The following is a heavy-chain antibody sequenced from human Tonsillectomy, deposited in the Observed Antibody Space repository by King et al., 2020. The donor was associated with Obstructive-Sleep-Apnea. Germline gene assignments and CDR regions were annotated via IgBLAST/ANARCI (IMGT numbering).Heavy chain of an antibody. Sequence: QVQLQQWGAGLLKPSETLSLTCAVYGGSFSGYYWSWIRQPPGKGLEWIGEINHSGITNYNPSLKSRVTMSVDTSKNQFSLKLSSVTAADTAVYYCAREGYYYDSSGDFYDYFDYWGQGTLVTVSS. CDR2: INHSGIT. D-gene: IGHD3-22*01. V-gene: IGHV4-34*01. CDR1: GGSFSGYY. CDR3: AREGYYYDSSGDFYDYFDY. J-gene: IGHJ4*02.